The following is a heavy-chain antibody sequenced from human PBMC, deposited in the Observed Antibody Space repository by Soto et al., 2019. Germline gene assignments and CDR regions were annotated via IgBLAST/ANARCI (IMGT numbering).Heavy chain of an antibody. CDR1: GGSFSGYY. D-gene: IGHD6-13*01. Sequence: SETLSLTCAVYGGSFSGYYWSWLRQPPGKGLEWIGEINHSGSTNYNPSLKSRVTISVDTSKNQFSLKLSSVTAADTAVYYCARGLYSSSWYAAVRFDPWGQGTLVTVS. CDR2: INHSGST. J-gene: IGHJ5*02. CDR3: ARGLYSSSWYAAVRFDP. V-gene: IGHV4-34*01.